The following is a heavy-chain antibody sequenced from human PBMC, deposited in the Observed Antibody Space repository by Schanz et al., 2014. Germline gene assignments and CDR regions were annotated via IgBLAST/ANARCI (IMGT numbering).Heavy chain of an antibody. D-gene: IGHD2-8*02. CDR2: ISGSGGST. CDR3: AKGSLYCTGECSLRIFDY. Sequence: VQLVESGGGVVQPGRSLRLSCAASGFTFSSYAMSWVRQAPGKGLEWVSGISGSGGSTYYADSVKGRFTISRDNSKNTLYLQMNSLRAEDTAVYYCAKGSLYCTGECSLRIFDYWGQGTLVTASS. V-gene: IGHV3-23*04. J-gene: IGHJ4*02. CDR1: GFTFSSYA.